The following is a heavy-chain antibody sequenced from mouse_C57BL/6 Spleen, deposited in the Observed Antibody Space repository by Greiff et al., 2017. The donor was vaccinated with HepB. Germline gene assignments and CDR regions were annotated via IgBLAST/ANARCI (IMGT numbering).Heavy chain of an antibody. D-gene: IGHD3-2*02. CDR3: ARRAAAQVPFDY. Sequence: EVQRVESGPELVKPGASVKISCKASGYSFTGYYMNWVKQSPEKSLEWIGEINPSTGGTTYNQKFKAKATLTVDKSSSTAYMQLKSLTSEDSAVYYCARRAAAQVPFDYWGQGTTLTVSS. V-gene: IGHV1-42*01. CDR1: GYSFTGYY. J-gene: IGHJ2*01. CDR2: INPSTGGT.